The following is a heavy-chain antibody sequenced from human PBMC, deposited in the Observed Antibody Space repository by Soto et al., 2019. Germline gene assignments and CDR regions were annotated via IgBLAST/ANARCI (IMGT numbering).Heavy chain of an antibody. V-gene: IGHV4-59*01. Sequence: SETLSLTCTVSGGSISSYYWSWIRQPPGKGLEWIGYIYYSGSTNYNPSLKSRVTISVDTSKNQFSLKLSSVTAADTAVYYCARRHYDKRGYSFDYWGQGTLVTVS. CDR3: ARRHYDKRGYSFDY. D-gene: IGHD3-22*01. CDR1: GGSISSYY. J-gene: IGHJ4*02. CDR2: IYYSGST.